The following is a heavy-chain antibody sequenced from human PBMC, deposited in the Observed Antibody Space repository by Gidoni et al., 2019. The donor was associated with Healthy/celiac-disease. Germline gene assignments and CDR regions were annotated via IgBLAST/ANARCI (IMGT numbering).Heavy chain of an antibody. V-gene: IGHV3-30-3*01. Sequence: PGSSLRLSCAASGFTFSSYAMHWVRQAPGKGLEWVAVISYDGSNKYYADSVKGRFTIARDNSKNTLYLQMNSLRAEDTAVYYCARVSGIAVADHAFDIWGQGTMVTVSS. CDR1: GFTFSSYA. D-gene: IGHD6-19*01. J-gene: IGHJ3*02. CDR3: ARVSGIAVADHAFDI. CDR2: ISYDGSNK.